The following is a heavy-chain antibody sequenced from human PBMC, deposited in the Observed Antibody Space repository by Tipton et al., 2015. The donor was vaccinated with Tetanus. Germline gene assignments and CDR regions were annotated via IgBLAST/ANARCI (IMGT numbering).Heavy chain of an antibody. Sequence: TLSLTCTVSGGSINSSYYWGWIRQPPGKGLEWIGFVSSSGNSNYSPSLTGRVSMSLDTSKQQFSLSLTSATAADTAVYYCARGWSECSSWSCSPFDSWGQGTLVTVSS. J-gene: IGHJ4*02. V-gene: IGHV4-61*05. CDR2: VSSSGNS. CDR1: GGSINSSYY. CDR3: ARGWSECSSWSCSPFDS. D-gene: IGHD2-2*01.